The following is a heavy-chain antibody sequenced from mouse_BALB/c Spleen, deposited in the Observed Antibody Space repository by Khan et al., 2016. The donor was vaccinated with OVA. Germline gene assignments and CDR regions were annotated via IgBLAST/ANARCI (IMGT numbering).Heavy chain of an antibody. Sequence: EVELVESGGDLVKPGGSLKLSCAASGFTFSSYGMSWVRQTPDKRLEWVATISSGGNYTYYPDRVKGRFTISRDNAKNTLYLQMSSLKSEDTAMYFCATLYFYGSRVYFDYWGQGTTLTVSS. V-gene: IGHV5-6*01. CDR3: ATLYFYGSRVYFDY. CDR1: GFTFSSYG. J-gene: IGHJ2*01. CDR2: ISSGGNYT. D-gene: IGHD1-1*01.